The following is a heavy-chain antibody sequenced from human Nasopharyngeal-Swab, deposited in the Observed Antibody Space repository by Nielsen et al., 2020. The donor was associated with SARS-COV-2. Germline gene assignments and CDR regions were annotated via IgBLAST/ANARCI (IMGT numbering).Heavy chain of an antibody. V-gene: IGHV3-30-3*01. J-gene: IGHJ6*02. CDR2: ISYDGSNK. CDR3: ARGYYYYYGMDV. CDR1: GFTFSSYA. Sequence: GASLKISCAASGFTFSSYAMHWVRQAPGKGLEWVAVISYDGSNKYYADSVKGRFTISRDNSKNTLYLQMNSLRAEDTAVYYCARGYYYYYGMDVWGQGTTVTVSS.